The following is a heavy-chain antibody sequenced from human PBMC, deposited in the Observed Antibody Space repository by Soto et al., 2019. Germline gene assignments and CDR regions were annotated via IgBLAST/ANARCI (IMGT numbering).Heavy chain of an antibody. D-gene: IGHD4-17*01. CDR1: GGSISSSSYY. V-gene: IGHV4-39*01. CDR2: IYYSGST. Sequence: SETLSLTCTVSGGSISSSSYYWGWIRQPPGKGLEWIGSIYYSGSTYYNPSLKSRVTISVDTSKNQFSLKLSSVTAADTAVYYCARHGSAWGDYVTHLVLSWFDPWGQGTLVTVSS. CDR3: ARHGSAWGDYVTHLVLSWFDP. J-gene: IGHJ5*02.